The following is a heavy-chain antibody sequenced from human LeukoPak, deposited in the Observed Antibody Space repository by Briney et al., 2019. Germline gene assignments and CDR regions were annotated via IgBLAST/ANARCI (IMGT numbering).Heavy chain of an antibody. D-gene: IGHD3-22*01. CDR2: ISSSSSYV. CDR3: AREVDGSGYYVPGVAFDI. J-gene: IGHJ3*02. CDR1: GFTFSSYS. V-gene: IGHV3-21*04. Sequence: PGGSLRLSCAASGFTFSSYSMNWVRQAPGKGLEWVSSISSSSSYVYYADSVKGRFTISRDNAKNSLYLQMNSLRAEDTAVYYCAREVDGSGYYVPGVAFDIWGQGTMVTVSS.